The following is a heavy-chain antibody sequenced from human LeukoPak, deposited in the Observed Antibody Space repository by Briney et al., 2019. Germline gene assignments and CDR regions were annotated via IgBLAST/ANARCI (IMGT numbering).Heavy chain of an antibody. Sequence: KPGGSLRLSCAASGFTFSSYSMNWVRQPPGKGLEWVSSISSSSNYMYYADSVKGRFTISRDNAKNSLYLQMNSLTTEDTAVYYCARDGCSGVTCFSRGWFDPWGQGTLVTVSS. CDR2: ISSSSNYM. D-gene: IGHD2-15*01. V-gene: IGHV3-21*01. CDR3: ARDGCSGVTCFSRGWFDP. CDR1: GFTFSSYS. J-gene: IGHJ5*02.